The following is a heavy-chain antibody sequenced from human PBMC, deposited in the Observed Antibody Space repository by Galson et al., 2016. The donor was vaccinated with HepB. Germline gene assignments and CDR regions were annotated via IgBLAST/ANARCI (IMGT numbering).Heavy chain of an antibody. Sequence: PALVKPTQTLTLTCTFSGFSLSTSGMCVSWIRQPPGKALEWLALIDWDEDKYYSTSLKTRLTISKDTSKNHVVLTMTNMDPVDTATYYCARMKNYYYGMDGWGQGPNVTVSS. V-gene: IGHV2-70*01. CDR2: IDWDEDK. J-gene: IGHJ6*02. CDR3: ARMKNYYYGMDG. CDR1: GFSLSTSGMC.